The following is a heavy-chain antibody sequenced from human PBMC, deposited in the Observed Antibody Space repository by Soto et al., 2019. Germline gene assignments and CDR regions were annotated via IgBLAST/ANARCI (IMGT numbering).Heavy chain of an antibody. D-gene: IGHD1-26*01. V-gene: IGHV3-53*01. J-gene: IGHJ4*02. CDR1: GFTVSSTY. CDR2: IYSGGST. CDR3: AKIYSGSSPLQY. Sequence: PGGSLRLSCAASGFTVSSTYMSWVRQAPGKGLEWVSVIYSGGSTFYADSVKGRFTISRDNSKNTLYLHMNSLRAEDTAVYYCAKIYSGSSPLQYWGQRTLVTVSS.